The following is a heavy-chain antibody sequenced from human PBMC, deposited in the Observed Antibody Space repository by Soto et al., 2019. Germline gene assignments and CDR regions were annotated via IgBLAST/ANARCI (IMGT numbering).Heavy chain of an antibody. CDR3: ARAPITMVRGVIRAYYYYMDV. D-gene: IGHD3-10*01. V-gene: IGHV4-34*01. J-gene: IGHJ6*03. CDR1: GGSFSGYY. CDR2: INHSGST. Sequence: SETLSLTCAVYGGSFSGYYWSWIRQPPGKGLEWIGEINHSGSTNYNPSLKSRVTISVDTSKNQFSLKLSSVTAADTAVYYCARAPITMVRGVIRAYYYYMDVWGKGTTVT.